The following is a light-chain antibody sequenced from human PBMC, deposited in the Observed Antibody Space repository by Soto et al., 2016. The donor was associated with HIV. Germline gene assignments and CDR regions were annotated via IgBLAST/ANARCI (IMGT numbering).Light chain of an antibody. CDR3: QVWDNTSDQGV. CDR2: DDR. J-gene: IGLJ1*01. Sequence: SYVLTQPSSVSVAPGKAATITCGGKNIGSQDIHWYQQKPGQAPVLVVYDDRARPSGIPDRFSGSHSGDTATLTISRVEVGDEADYYCQVWDNTSDQGVFGTGTKVTVL. CDR1: NIGSQD. V-gene: IGLV3-21*03.